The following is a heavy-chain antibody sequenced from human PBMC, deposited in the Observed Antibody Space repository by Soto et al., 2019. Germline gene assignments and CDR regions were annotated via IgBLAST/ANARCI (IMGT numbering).Heavy chain of an antibody. CDR1: GFTVSSNY. CDR3: EREGNTSPFDY. CDR2: IYSGGST. Sequence: EVQLLESGGGLVQPGGSLRLSCAASGFTVSSNYMSWVRQAPGKGLEWVAVIYSGGSTYYADSVKGRFTISRDNSNNTPYLQMNSLRAEDTAVYYCEREGNTSPFDYWGKGTLVSVSS. J-gene: IGHJ4*02. V-gene: IGHV3-66*01.